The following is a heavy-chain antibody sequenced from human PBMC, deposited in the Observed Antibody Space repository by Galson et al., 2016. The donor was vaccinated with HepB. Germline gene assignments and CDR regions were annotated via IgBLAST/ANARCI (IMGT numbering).Heavy chain of an antibody. V-gene: IGHV3-23*01. CDR2: ITGSVFST. D-gene: IGHD6-6*01. Sequence: SLRLSCAASGFSFSSYAMSWVRQAPGKGLEWVSTITGSVFSTYYADSVKGRFTIYRDNSKNTLYLQMNSLRAEDTAVYYCAKDPQYTNSSRGAFDIWGQGTMVTVAS. CDR3: AKDPQYTNSSRGAFDI. J-gene: IGHJ3*02. CDR1: GFSFSSYA.